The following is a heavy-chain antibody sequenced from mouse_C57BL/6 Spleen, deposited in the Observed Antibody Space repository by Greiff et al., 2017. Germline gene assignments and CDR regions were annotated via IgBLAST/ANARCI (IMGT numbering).Heavy chain of an antibody. CDR1: GFTFSDYG. D-gene: IGHD2-2*01. CDR2: ISSGSSTI. V-gene: IGHV5-17*01. Sequence: EVQLVESGGGLVKPGGSLKLSCAASGFTFSDYGMHWVRQAPEKGLEWVAYISSGSSTIYYADTVKGRFTISRDNAKNTLFLQMTSLRSEDTAMYYCARNGYGKYWYFDVWGTGTTVTVSS. J-gene: IGHJ1*03. CDR3: ARNGYGKYWYFDV.